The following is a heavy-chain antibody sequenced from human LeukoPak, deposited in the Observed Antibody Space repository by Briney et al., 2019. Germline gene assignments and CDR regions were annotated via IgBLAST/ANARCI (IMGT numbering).Heavy chain of an antibody. CDR1: GFTFDNHA. J-gene: IGHJ4*02. CDR2: IRLSDGYT. V-gene: IGHV3-23*01. CDR3: ARVAGSYSIRPFDF. Sequence: GGSLRLSCAASGFTFDNHAMTWVRQAPGKGLEWVSAIRLSDGYTYYADSVQGRFIISRDTSKNTVSLQMNSLTGDDTALYYCARVAGSYSIRPFDFWGQGTVVIVSS. D-gene: IGHD1-26*01.